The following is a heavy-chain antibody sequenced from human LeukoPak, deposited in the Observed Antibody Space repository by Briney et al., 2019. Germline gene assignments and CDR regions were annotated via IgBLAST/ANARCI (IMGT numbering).Heavy chain of an antibody. CDR1: GYTFTNYV. CDR3: ARDDCGATCYPGGY. D-gene: IGHD2-21*01. Sequence: ASVKVSCKASGYTFTNYVGHWVRQAPGQRPEWMGGIKAGNGDTKYSPNFQGRVTITRDTSASTAYMELSSLTSEDTALYYCARDDCGATCYPGGYWGQGTLVTVSS. CDR2: IKAGNGDT. V-gene: IGHV1-3*01. J-gene: IGHJ4*02.